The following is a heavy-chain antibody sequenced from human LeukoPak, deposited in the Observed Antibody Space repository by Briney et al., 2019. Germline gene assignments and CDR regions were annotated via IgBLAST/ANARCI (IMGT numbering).Heavy chain of an antibody. Sequence: SETLSLTCTVSGGSISISSYYWGWIRQPPGKGLEWIGSIYYSGSTYSNPSLTSRVTMSVYTSKNQFSLKLTSVTAADTDVYFCARDSDSWSGPRTFDIWGQGTMVTVSS. D-gene: IGHD3-3*01. CDR2: IYYSGST. J-gene: IGHJ3*02. CDR3: ARDSDSWSGPRTFDI. CDR1: GGSISISSYY. V-gene: IGHV4-39*07.